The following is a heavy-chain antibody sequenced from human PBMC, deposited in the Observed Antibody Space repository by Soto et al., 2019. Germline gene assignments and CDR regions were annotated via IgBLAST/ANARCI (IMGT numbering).Heavy chain of an antibody. D-gene: IGHD6-19*01. J-gene: IGHJ4*02. CDR3: ATLQWAGPDY. CDR2: INNEGSGT. Sequence: EVQLVESGGDLVQPGGSLRLSCAASGFTLSDYWMHWVRQVPGKGLVWVSRINNEGSGTSYADFVKGRFTISRDTARNTVYLQMNSLSADDTAVYYCATLQWAGPDYWGQGTLVTVSS. CDR1: GFTLSDYW. V-gene: IGHV3-74*01.